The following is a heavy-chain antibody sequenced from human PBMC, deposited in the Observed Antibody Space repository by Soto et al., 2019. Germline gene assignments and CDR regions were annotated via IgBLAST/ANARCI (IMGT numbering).Heavy chain of an antibody. D-gene: IGHD2-15*01. CDR1: GFTFSSYA. CDR2: ISGSGSGT. V-gene: IGHV3-23*01. CDR3: AKGPSGGKACYFDY. J-gene: IGHJ4*02. Sequence: PGGSLRLSCAASGFTFSSYAMNWVRLAPGKGLEWVSSISGSGSGTYYADSVKGRFTISRDNSKNTLYLQVNSLTAEDTALYYCAKGPSGGKACYFDYWGQGTLVTVFS.